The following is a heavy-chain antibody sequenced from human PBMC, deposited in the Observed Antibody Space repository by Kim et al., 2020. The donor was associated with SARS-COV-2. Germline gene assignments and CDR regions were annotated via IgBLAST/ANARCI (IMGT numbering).Heavy chain of an antibody. D-gene: IGHD6-13*01. CDR3: AGEMAAGASAFDI. CDR2: IGTAGDT. V-gene: IGHV3-13*04. J-gene: IGHJ3*02. CDR1: GFSCSDYE. Sequence: GGSLRLSCAASGFSCSDYEIHWVRQITGKGLEWVSAIGTAGDTFYQVSVKGRFTISRETSKNSLYLQMNNLRAADTAVYYCAGEMAAGASAFDIWGQGAMVTVSS.